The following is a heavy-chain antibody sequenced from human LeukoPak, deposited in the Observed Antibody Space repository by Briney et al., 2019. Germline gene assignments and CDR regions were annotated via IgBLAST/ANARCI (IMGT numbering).Heavy chain of an antibody. CDR3: ARDLIAVAGKGY. J-gene: IGHJ4*02. CDR1: GXTFTGYY. CDR2: VNPNSGGT. V-gene: IGHV1-2*02. D-gene: IGHD6-19*01. Sequence: CKASGXTFTGYYMHWVRQAPGQGLEWMGWVNPNSGGTNYAQKVQGRVTMTRDTSISTAYMELSRLRSDDTAVYYCARDLIAVAGKGYWGQGTLVTVSS.